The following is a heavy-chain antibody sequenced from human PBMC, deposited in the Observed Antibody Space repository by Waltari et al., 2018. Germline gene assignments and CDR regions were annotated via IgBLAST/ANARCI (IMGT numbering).Heavy chain of an antibody. CDR3: ARDPDTAMVGVDY. J-gene: IGHJ4*02. V-gene: IGHV3-48*04. CDR2: LSSSSSTI. D-gene: IGHD5-18*01. Sequence: EVQLVESGGGLVQPGGSLRLSCAASGLTFSSYSMNWVRQAPGKGREWVSYLSSSSSTIYYADCVKGRVTIPIDNAKNSLYLQMNSLRAEDTAVYYCARDPDTAMVGVDYWGQGTLVTVSS. CDR1: GLTFSSYS.